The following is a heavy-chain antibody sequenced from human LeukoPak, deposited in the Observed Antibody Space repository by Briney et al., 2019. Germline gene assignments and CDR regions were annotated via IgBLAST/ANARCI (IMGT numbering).Heavy chain of an antibody. J-gene: IGHJ5*02. V-gene: IGHV4-34*01. Sequence: SETLSLTCAVYGGSFSGYYWSWIRQPPGKGLEWIGEINHSGSTNYNPSLKSRASISLDTSKNLCSLRLSSVTAADTAVYYCARHAIYSGGYSFWFDPWGLGTLVTVSS. D-gene: IGHD1-26*01. CDR1: GGSFSGYY. CDR3: ARHAIYSGGYSFWFDP. CDR2: INHSGST.